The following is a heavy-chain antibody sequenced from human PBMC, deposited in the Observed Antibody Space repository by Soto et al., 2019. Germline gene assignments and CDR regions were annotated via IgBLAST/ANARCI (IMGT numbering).Heavy chain of an antibody. J-gene: IGHJ4*02. Sequence: VQLVESGGGVVQPGGSLRLSCAASGFTFSNYAMHWVRQAPGKGLAWVADITKNGRNKDYADSVKGRLAISRDNSKNTLELKMNSLRVEDTAMYYCGRCNGDDCHSPFDYWGQGTLVTVSS. CDR3: GRCNGDDCHSPFDY. V-gene: IGHV3-30*03. CDR1: GFTFSNYA. CDR2: ITKNGRNK. D-gene: IGHD2-8*01.